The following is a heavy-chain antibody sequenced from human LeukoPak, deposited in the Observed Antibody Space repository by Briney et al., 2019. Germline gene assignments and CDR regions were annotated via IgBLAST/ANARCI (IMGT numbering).Heavy chain of an antibody. D-gene: IGHD4-17*01. J-gene: IGHJ4*02. CDR1: GFTFSSYG. Sequence: PGGSLRLSCAASGFTFSSYGMHWVRQAPGKGLEWVADISNDGRSKHYADSVKGRFTISRDNSKSTLYLQMYSLRADDTALYYCAKRGSYGDFPFYFEYWGQGTLVTVSS. V-gene: IGHV3-30*18. CDR3: AKRGSYGDFPFYFEY. CDR2: ISNDGRSK.